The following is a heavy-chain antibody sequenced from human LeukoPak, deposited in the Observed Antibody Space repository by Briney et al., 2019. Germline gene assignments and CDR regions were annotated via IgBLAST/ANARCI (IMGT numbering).Heavy chain of an antibody. D-gene: IGHD3-10*01. CDR1: GGSISSYY. CDR3: ATLMDYYGSGSLYDAFDI. CDR2: IYYSGST. J-gene: IGHJ3*02. Sequence: SETLSLTYTVSGGSISSYYRSWIRQPPGKGLEWIGYIYYSGSTNYNPSLKSRVTILVDTSKNQFSLKLSSVTAADTAVYYCATLMDYYGSGSLYDAFDIWGQGTMVTVSS. V-gene: IGHV4-59*08.